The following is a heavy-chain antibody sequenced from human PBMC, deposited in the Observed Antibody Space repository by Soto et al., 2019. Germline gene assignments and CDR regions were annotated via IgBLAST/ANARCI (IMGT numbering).Heavy chain of an antibody. CDR2: IKQDGSEK. CDR1: GFTFSSYW. V-gene: IGHV3-7*01. D-gene: IGHD6-19*01. CDR3: ARDLSGSSGWWGYFDY. Sequence: EVQLVESGGGLVQPGGSLRLSCAASGFTFSSYWMSWVRQAPGKGLEWVANIKQDGSEKYYVDSVKGRFTISRDNAKNSLYLQMNRLRAEDTALYYCARDLSGSSGWWGYFDYWGQGTLVTVSS. J-gene: IGHJ4*02.